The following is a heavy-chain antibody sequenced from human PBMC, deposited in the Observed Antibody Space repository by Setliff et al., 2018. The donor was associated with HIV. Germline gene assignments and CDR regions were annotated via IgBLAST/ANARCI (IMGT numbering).Heavy chain of an antibody. CDR2: IYSSGST. J-gene: IGHJ3*02. V-gene: IGHV4-39*01. CDR3: ATSAESGFGIHWGVFNI. D-gene: IGHD3-10*01. CDR1: GGSTRTSGYY. Sequence: SETLSLTCTVSGGSTRTSGYYWCWIRQPPGKGREWIGSIYSSGSTYYNPSLKSRVSISVDTSKNQFYLKLRSVTAADTAVYYCATSAESGFGIHWGVFNIWGQGTRVTVSS.